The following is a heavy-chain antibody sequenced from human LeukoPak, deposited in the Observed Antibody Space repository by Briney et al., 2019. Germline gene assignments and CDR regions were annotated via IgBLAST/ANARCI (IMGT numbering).Heavy chain of an antibody. V-gene: IGHV3-11*03. CDR3: ASLGVDGDYPFDY. CDR2: ISSSSSYT. J-gene: IGHJ4*02. CDR1: GFSFRDYY. Sequence: GGSLRLSCAASGFSFRDYYMNWIRQAPGKGLEWVSLISSSSSYTNYADSVKGRFTTSRDNAKNSLFLQMNSLRAEDTAVYYCASLGVDGDYPFDYWGQGTLVTVSS. D-gene: IGHD4-17*01.